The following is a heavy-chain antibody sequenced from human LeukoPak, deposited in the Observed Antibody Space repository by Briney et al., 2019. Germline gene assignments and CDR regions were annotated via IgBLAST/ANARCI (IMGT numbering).Heavy chain of an antibody. Sequence: ASVKVSCKVSGYTLTELSMHWVRQAPGKGLEWMGGFDPEDGETIYAQKFQGRVTITADESTSTAYMELSSLRSEDTAVYYCARDSRDITIFGSTLDPWGQGTLVTVSS. CDR2: FDPEDGET. V-gene: IGHV1-24*01. CDR3: ARDSRDITIFGSTLDP. J-gene: IGHJ5*02. D-gene: IGHD3-3*01. CDR1: GYTLTELS.